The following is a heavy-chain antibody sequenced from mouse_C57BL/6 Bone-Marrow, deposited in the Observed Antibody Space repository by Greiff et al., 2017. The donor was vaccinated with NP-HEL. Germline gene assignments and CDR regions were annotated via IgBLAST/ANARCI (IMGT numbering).Heavy chain of an antibody. CDR3: AKGDLLWLRGYFDV. D-gene: IGHD2-2*01. V-gene: IGHV1-78*01. CDR2: IYPRDGST. Sequence: VQRVESDAELVKPGASVKISCKVSGYTFTDHTIHWMKQRPEQGLEWIGYIYPRDGSTKYNEKFKGKATLTADKSSSTAYMQLNSLTSEDSAVYFCAKGDLLWLRGYFDVWGTGTTVTVSS. CDR1: GYTFTDHT. J-gene: IGHJ1*03.